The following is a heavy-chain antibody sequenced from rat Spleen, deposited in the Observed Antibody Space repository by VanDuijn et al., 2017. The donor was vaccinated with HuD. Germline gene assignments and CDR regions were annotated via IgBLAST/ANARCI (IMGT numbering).Heavy chain of an antibody. Sequence: EVQLVESDGGLVQPGRSLKLSCAASGFTFSDYYMAWVRQAPKKGLEWVASISSGGGGTYYADSVKGRFTISRDNAKSTLSLQMDSLRSEDTATYYCARRHYGYTDYFDYWGQGVMVTVSS. CDR2: ISSGGGGT. J-gene: IGHJ2*01. V-gene: IGHV5-25*01. D-gene: IGHD1-11*01. CDR3: ARRHYGYTDYFDY. CDR1: GFTFSDYY.